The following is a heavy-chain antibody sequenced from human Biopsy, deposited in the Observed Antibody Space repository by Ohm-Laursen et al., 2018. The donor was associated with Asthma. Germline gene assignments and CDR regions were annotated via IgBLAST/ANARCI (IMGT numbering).Heavy chain of an antibody. CDR3: ARSIYDFWSGYYGMDV. D-gene: IGHD3-3*01. J-gene: IGHJ6*02. V-gene: IGHV3-33*01. Sequence: SLRLSCTASGFTFSSYGMHWVRQAPGKGLEWVAVIWYDGSNKYYADSVKGRFTISRDNSKNTLYLQMNSLRAEDTAVYYCARSIYDFWSGYYGMDVWGQGTTATVSS. CDR1: GFTFSSYG. CDR2: IWYDGSNK.